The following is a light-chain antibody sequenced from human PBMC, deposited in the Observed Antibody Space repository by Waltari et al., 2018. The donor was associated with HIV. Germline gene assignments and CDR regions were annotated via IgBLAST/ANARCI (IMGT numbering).Light chain of an antibody. J-gene: IGLJ1*01. CDR2: DKADSDV. V-gene: IGLV5-45*02. CDR1: SGIIVASYR. Sequence: QAVLTQPSSLSAPPGTSASLTCTLRSGIIVASYRIYWYQPRSGTPPQYLLRDKADSDVQRGAGVTSRFSASKDASANAGILLISGIQAEDEADYYCMIGHSNAYVVGSGTKVTV. CDR3: MIGHSNAYV.